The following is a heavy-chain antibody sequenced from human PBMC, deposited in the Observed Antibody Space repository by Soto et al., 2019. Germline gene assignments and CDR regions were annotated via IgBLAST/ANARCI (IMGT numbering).Heavy chain of an antibody. D-gene: IGHD6-13*01. J-gene: IGHJ4*02. CDR2: IHTTEST. Sequence: SETLSLTCTVSGGSISSYYWSWIRQPAGKGMEWIGRIHTTESTNYNPSLKSRVTMSIDTSNNQFSLKLSSLTAADTAVYYCARALSSAAGLYFDYWGQGTLVTVSS. CDR1: GGSISSYY. CDR3: ARALSSAAGLYFDY. V-gene: IGHV4-4*07.